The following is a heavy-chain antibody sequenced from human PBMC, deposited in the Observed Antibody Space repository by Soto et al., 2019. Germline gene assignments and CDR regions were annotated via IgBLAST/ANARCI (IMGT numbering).Heavy chain of an antibody. J-gene: IGHJ3*02. Sequence: GGSLRLSCAASGFTFSSYAMSWVRQAPGKGLEWVSAISGSGGSTYYADSVKGRFTISRDNSKNTLYLPMNSLRAEDTAVYYCAKVGASDDAFDIWGQGTMVTVSS. CDR1: GFTFSSYA. CDR2: ISGSGGST. V-gene: IGHV3-23*01. CDR3: AKVGASDDAFDI.